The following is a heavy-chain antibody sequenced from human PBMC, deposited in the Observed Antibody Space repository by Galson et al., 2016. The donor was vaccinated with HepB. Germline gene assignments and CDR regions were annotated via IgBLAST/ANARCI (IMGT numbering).Heavy chain of an antibody. CDR2: ISAYNGNT. CDR3: ARDNYYAPDAFDI. Sequence: SVKVSCKASDYTFTSYGISWVRQAPGQGLEWMGWISAYNGNTKYVQNLQGRVTMTRDTSTSTAYMELRSLRSDDTAVYYCARDNYYAPDAFDIWGQGTMVTVSS. V-gene: IGHV1-18*01. D-gene: IGHD3-22*01. J-gene: IGHJ3*02. CDR1: DYTFTSYG.